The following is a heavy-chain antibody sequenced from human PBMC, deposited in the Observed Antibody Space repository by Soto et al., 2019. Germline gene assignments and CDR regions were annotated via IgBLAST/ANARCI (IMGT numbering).Heavy chain of an antibody. CDR2: IYDSGST. Sequence: QVQLQESGPGLVKPSQTLSLTCTVSGGSISSGGYYWSWIRQHPGKGLEWSVYIYDSGSTYYNPSLKSRVTISVDTSKNQFSLKLSSVTAADTAVYYCARDGRGDYMDVWGKGTTVTVSS. CDR1: GGSISSGGYY. D-gene: IGHD3-10*01. V-gene: IGHV4-31*03. J-gene: IGHJ6*03. CDR3: ARDGRGDYMDV.